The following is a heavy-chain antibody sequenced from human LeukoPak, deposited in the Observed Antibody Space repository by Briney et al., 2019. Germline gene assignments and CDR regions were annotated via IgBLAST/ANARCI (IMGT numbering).Heavy chain of an antibody. CDR1: GFTFSSYA. J-gene: IGHJ3*02. D-gene: IGHD3-9*01. Sequence: GGSLRLSCAASGFTFSSYAMHWVRQAPGKGLEWVAVISYDGSDKYYADSVKGRFTISRDNSKNTLYLQMNSLRAEDTAVYYCATDGSRWRNYDILTGFDAFHIWGQGTMVTVSS. V-gene: IGHV3-30*01. CDR2: ISYDGSDK. CDR3: ATDGSRWRNYDILTGFDAFHI.